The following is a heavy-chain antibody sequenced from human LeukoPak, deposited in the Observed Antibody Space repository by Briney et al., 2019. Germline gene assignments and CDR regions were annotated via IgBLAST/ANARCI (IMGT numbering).Heavy chain of an antibody. Sequence: SETLSLTCAVYGGSFSGYYWSWIRQPPGKGLEWIGEINHSGSTNYNPSLKSRVTISVDTSKNQFSLKLSSVTAADTAVYYCARASLSALAPFDYWGRGALVTVSS. J-gene: IGHJ4*02. CDR1: GGSFSGYY. CDR3: ARASLSALAPFDY. V-gene: IGHV4-34*01. CDR2: INHSGST. D-gene: IGHD3-16*02.